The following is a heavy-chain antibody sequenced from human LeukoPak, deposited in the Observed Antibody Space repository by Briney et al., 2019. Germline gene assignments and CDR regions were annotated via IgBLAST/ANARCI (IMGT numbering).Heavy chain of an antibody. D-gene: IGHD5-24*01. J-gene: IGHJ4*02. CDR1: GFTFSSYG. V-gene: IGHV3-30*02. CDR3: AKDRVESFFFDY. CDR2: IRYDGSNK. Sequence: PGGSLRLSCAASGFTFSSYGMHWVRQAPGKGLEWVAFIRYDGSNKYYADSVKGRFTISRDNSKNTLYLQMNGLRAEDTAVYYCAKDRVESFFFDYWGQGTLVTVSS.